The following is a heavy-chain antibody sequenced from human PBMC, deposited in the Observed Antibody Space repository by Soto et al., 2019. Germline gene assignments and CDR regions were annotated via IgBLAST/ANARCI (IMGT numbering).Heavy chain of an antibody. CDR3: ARGLISGSPYSGGWYYFDY. CDR2: INHSGSA. D-gene: IGHD1-26*01. Sequence: QVQLQQWGAGLLKPSETLSLTCAVSGGSFSGYIWSWIRQSPGKGLEWIGQINHSGSANYNPSLKSRVTISLHTSSSQFSLELSSVTAADTAVYYCARGLISGSPYSGGWYYFDYWGQGTLVTVSS. CDR1: GGSFSGYI. V-gene: IGHV4-34*01. J-gene: IGHJ4*02.